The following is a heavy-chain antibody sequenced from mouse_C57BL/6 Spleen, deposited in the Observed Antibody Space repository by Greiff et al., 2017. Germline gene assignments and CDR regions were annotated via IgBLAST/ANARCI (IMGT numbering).Heavy chain of an antibody. CDR1: GYTFTSYW. CDR2: IDPNSGGT. V-gene: IGHV1-72*01. D-gene: IGHD2-3*01. CDR3: ARGSLYDGYYLVFYFDY. J-gene: IGHJ2*01. Sequence: QVQLQQPGAELVKPGASVKLSCKASGYTFTSYWMHWVKQRPGRGLEWIGRIDPNSGGTKYNEKFKSKATLTVDKPSSTAYMQLSSLTSEDSAVYYGARGSLYDGYYLVFYFDYWGQGTTLTVSS.